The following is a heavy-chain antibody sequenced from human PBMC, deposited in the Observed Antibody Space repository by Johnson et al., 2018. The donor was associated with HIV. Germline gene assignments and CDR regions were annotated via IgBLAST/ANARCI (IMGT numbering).Heavy chain of an antibody. J-gene: IGHJ3*01. CDR3: AKKMAGDIGVCCDV. V-gene: IGHV3-74*02. Sequence: VQLVESGGGVVQPGRSLRLSCAASGFTFSRYWMHWVRQAPGKGLVWVSHFNTDGSTTSYADSVKGRFTITRDNAKKTLFLQLHRLRAEDTAVYYCAKKMAGDIGVCCDVWVQGTMVIVAS. CDR2: FNTDGSTT. D-gene: IGHD2-21*01. CDR1: GFTFSRYW.